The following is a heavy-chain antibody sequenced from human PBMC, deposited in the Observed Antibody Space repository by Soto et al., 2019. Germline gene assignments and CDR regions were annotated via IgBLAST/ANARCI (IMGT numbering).Heavy chain of an antibody. D-gene: IGHD3-9*01. CDR2: ISYDGRIN. CDR1: GFTFSKFA. J-gene: IGHJ6*02. V-gene: IGHV3-30*04. CDR3: ARDRSLLTVSRLYYYGLDV. Sequence: QVQLVESGGGVVQPGRSLRLSCAASGFTFSKFAMDWVSQAPGKGLEWLAVISYDGRINYYADSVKGRFTVSRDNSKNTLFLQMNSLTPEDTAVYYCARDRSLLTVSRLYYYGLDVWGQGTTVTVSS.